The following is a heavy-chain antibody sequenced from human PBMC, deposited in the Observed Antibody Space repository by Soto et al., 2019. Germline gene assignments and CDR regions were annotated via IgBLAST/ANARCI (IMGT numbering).Heavy chain of an antibody. D-gene: IGHD2-15*01. CDR3: ARAVPRYCSGGSCYPAEYFQH. J-gene: IGHJ1*01. V-gene: IGHV4-31*03. CDR2: IYYSGST. Sequence: SETLSLTCTVSGDSISSSSYYWSWIRQHPGKGLEWIGYIYYSGSTYYNPSLKSRVTISVDTSKNQFSLKLSSVTAADTAVYYCARAVPRYCSGGSCYPAEYFQHWGQGTLVTVSS. CDR1: GDSISSSSYY.